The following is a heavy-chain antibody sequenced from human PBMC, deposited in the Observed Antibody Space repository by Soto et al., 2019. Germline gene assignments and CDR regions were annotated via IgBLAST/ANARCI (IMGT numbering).Heavy chain of an antibody. J-gene: IGHJ6*02. V-gene: IGHV3-53*01. CDR1: GFTVSSNY. D-gene: IGHD3-10*01. CDR2: IYSGGST. CDR3: ARYYDGSGSYYADGLDV. Sequence: GGSLRLSCAASGFTVSSNYMSWVRQAPGKGLEWVSVIYSGGSTYYADSVKGRFTISRDNSKNTLYLQMNSLRAEDTAVYYCARYYDGSGSYYADGLDVWGQATTVTVSS.